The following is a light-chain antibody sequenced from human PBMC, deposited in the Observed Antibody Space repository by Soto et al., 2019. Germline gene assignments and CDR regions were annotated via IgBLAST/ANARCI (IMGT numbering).Light chain of an antibody. V-gene: IGKV3-15*01. CDR3: QQYDNWPRT. Sequence: EIVTTQSPASLSVPQGERATLSCRASQSVSTNFAWYLQKPGQAPRLLIYGASTRATAVPARFTASGSGTEFTLSISSLQSDDFGVYYCQQYDNWPRTFGQGTKVDIK. CDR1: QSVSTN. J-gene: IGKJ1*01. CDR2: GAS.